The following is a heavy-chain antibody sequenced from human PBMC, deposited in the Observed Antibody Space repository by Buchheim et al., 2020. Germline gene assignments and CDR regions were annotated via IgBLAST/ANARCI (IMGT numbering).Heavy chain of an antibody. J-gene: IGHJ4*02. CDR2: ISSSGSTI. CDR3: ARDSLYSSGWFSPFLVYFDY. CDR1: GFTFSSYE. Sequence: EVQLVESGGGLVQPGGSLRLSCAASGFTFSSYEMNWVRQAPGKGLEWVSYISSSGSTIYYADSVKGRFPISSYHSKNSLSLQMNSLRAEDTAVYYCARDSLYSSGWFSPFLVYFDYWGQGTL. V-gene: IGHV3-48*03. D-gene: IGHD6-19*01.